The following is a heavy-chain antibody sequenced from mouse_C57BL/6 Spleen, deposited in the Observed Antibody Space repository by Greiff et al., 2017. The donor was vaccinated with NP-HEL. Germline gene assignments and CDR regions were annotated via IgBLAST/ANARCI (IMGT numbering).Heavy chain of an antibody. V-gene: IGHV5-4*01. Sequence: EVQLQESGGGLVKPGGSLKLSCAASGFTFSSYAMSWVRQTPEKRLEWVATISDGGSYTYYPDNVKGRFTISRDNAKNNLYLQMSHLKSEDTAMYYCARENYSNYEGYYFDYWGQGTTLTVSS. CDR2: ISDGGSYT. CDR3: ARENYSNYEGYYFDY. CDR1: GFTFSSYA. D-gene: IGHD2-5*01. J-gene: IGHJ2*01.